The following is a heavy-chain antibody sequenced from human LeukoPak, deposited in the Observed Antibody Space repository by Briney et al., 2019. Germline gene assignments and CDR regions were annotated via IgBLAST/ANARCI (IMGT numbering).Heavy chain of an antibody. CDR1: GFTFGDHA. D-gene: IGHD5-24*01. CDR2: IRRKGYGGTT. Sequence: TGGSLRLSCITSGFTFGDHAMSWVRQAPGKGLDWVGFIRRKGYGGTTEYAASVKGRFTISRYDSKSIAYLQMNSLKSEDTAVYYCTRGPTARWLYYGMDVWGQGTTVIVSS. J-gene: IGHJ6*02. V-gene: IGHV3-49*04. CDR3: TRGPTARWLYYGMDV.